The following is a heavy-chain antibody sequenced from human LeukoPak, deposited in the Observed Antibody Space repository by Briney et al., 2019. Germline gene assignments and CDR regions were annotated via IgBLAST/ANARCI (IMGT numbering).Heavy chain of an antibody. CDR3: AREPSYYDGSGLDL. D-gene: IGHD3-22*01. CDR1: GFTFSSYS. Sequence: GGSLRLSCAASGFTFSSYSMNWVRQAPGKGLEWVSSISSSSSYIYYADSVKGRFTISRDNAKNSLYLQMNSLRAEDTAVYYCAREPSYYDGSGLDLWGRGTLVTVSS. CDR2: ISSSSSYI. V-gene: IGHV3-21*01. J-gene: IGHJ2*01.